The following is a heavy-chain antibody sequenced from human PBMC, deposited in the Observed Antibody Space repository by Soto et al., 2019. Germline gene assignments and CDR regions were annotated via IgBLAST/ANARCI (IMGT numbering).Heavy chain of an antibody. CDR3: VHRYCRGSSCYSDY. J-gene: IGHJ4*02. D-gene: IGHD2-15*01. CDR2: ISGSGGAT. Sequence: PGGSLRLSCSASGFTFSDYSMYWFRQAPGKGLEYVSAISGSGGATYYTDSVKGRFTISRDNSKDTLYLQMSSLRDEDTAVYYCVHRYCRGSSCYSDYWGKGTLVTVSS. V-gene: IGHV3-64D*06. CDR1: GFTFSDYS.